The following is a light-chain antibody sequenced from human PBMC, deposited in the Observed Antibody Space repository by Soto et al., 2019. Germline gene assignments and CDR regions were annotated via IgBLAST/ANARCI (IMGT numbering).Light chain of an antibody. V-gene: IGKV3-20*01. J-gene: IGKJ1*01. CDR3: QQYGISPWT. CDR2: GAS. CDR1: QIVSSNY. Sequence: EIVLTQSPGTLSLSPGERATLSCRASQIVSSNYLAWYQQSPGQAPRLLIYGASNRATGIPDRFSGSGSGTDCTLTITRREPEDFAVYYCQQYGISPWTFGQGTNVESK.